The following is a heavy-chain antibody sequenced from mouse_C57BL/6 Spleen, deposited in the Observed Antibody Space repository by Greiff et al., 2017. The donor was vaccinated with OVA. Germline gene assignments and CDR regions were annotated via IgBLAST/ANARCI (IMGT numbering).Heavy chain of an antibody. Sequence: EVQLQQSGPELVKPGASVKISCKASGYSFTGYYMHWVKQSSEKSLEWIGEINPSTGGTSYTQKFKGKATLTIDKSSITAYMQLKSLTSEVSAVYYCARDYGSSDWYFDVWGTGTTVTVSS. V-gene: IGHV1-43*01. CDR2: INPSTGGT. J-gene: IGHJ1*03. CDR3: ARDYGSSDWYFDV. CDR1: GYSFTGYY. D-gene: IGHD1-1*01.